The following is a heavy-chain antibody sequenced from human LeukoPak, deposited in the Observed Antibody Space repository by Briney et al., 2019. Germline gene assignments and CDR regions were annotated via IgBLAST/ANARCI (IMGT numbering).Heavy chain of an antibody. CDR1: GFTFSSYS. V-gene: IGHV3-21*01. J-gene: IGHJ4*02. D-gene: IGHD4-17*01. CDR3: ARGSGDYGDYVGENFDY. CDR2: ISSSSSYI. Sequence: PGGSLRLSCAASGFTFSSYSMNWVRQAPGKGLEWVSSISSSSSYIYYADSVKGRFTISRDNAKNSLYLQMNSLRAEDTAVYYCARGSGDYGDYVGENFDYWGQGTLVTVSS.